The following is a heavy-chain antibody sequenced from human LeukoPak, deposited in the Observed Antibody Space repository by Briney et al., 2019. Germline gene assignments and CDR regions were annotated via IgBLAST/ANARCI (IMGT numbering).Heavy chain of an antibody. D-gene: IGHD6-13*01. CDR3: ARGETGYSSSWYFDY. J-gene: IGHJ4*02. Sequence: SETLSLTCTVSGGSISSSSYYWGWIRQPPGKGLEWIGSIYYSGSTYYNPSLKSRVTISVDTSKNQFSLKLSSVTAADTAVYYCARGETGYSSSWYFDYWGQGTPVTVSS. CDR2: IYYSGST. V-gene: IGHV4-39*07. CDR1: GGSISSSSYY.